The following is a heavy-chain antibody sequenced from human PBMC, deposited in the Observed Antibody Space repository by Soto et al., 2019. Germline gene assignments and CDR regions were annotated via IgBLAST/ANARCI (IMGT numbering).Heavy chain of an antibody. CDR2: IYYTGST. D-gene: IGHD3-10*01. J-gene: IGHJ4*02. CDR1: GGSISSGDYY. Sequence: SETLSFTCTVSGGSISSGDYYWSWIRQPPGKGLEWIGYIYYTGSTNYNPSLKSRVTISLDASKSQFSLKLSSVTAADTAVYYCARGPGASGTYHYFFDYWGPGTLVTVSS. V-gene: IGHV4-61*08. CDR3: ARGPGASGTYHYFFDY.